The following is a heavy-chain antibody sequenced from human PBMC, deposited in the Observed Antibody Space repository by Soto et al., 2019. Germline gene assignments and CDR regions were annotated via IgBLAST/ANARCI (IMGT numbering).Heavy chain of an antibody. Sequence: PSETLSLTCAVSGDSISNYYWSWLRQPPGKGLEWIGYIYSSGTINYNTSLKSRVTMSIATSKNQFSLKLTSVIAADTGVYYCARTRWNYDFDSWGQGILVTVSS. D-gene: IGHD1-7*01. CDR3: ARTRWNYDFDS. CDR1: GDSISNYY. V-gene: IGHV4-59*01. CDR2: IYSSGTI. J-gene: IGHJ4*02.